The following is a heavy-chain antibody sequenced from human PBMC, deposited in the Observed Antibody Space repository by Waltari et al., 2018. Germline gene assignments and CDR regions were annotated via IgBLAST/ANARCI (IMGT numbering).Heavy chain of an antibody. J-gene: IGHJ4*02. CDR2: IYYSGST. D-gene: IGHD4-17*01. CDR1: GGSISSHY. CDR3: ARDNHYGVDY. V-gene: IGHV4-59*11. Sequence: QVQLQESGPGLVKPSETLSLTCTVSGGSISSHYWSWIRQPPGKGLEWIGYIYYSGSTNDNPSLKSRVTISVDTSKNQFSLKLSSVTAADTAVYYCARDNHYGVDYWGQGTLVTVSS.